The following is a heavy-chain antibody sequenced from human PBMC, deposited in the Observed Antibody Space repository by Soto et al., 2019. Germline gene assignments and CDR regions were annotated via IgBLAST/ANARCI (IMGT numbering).Heavy chain of an antibody. CDR1: GFTFSSYG. CDR2: ISYDGSNK. J-gene: IGHJ4*02. Sequence: SGGGVVQPGKSLRLSCAGSGFTFSSYGMDWVRQAPGTGLEWVAVISYDGSNKYYADSVKGRFTISRDNSKNTLYLQMSSLRADDTAVYYCAKDRMGAGVRGYFDYWGQGTLVTVSS. V-gene: IGHV3-30*18. D-gene: IGHD3-10*01. CDR3: AKDRMGAGVRGYFDY.